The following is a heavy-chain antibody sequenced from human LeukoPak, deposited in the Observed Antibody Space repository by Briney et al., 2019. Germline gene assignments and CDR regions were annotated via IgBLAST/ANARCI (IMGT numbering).Heavy chain of an antibody. CDR2: IHYTANT. D-gene: IGHD2-21*02. J-gene: IGHJ5*02. CDR3: TSLTCTARPCNWFDP. CDR1: GGSLTDTSNF. V-gene: IGHV4-39*02. Sequence: PSETLSLTCNASGGSLTDTSNFWAWVRQPPGGGLEWIGSIHYTANTTSNPSLKGRVTTSADTSRNHFSLRLKSVTDADTAVYYCTSLTCTARPCNWFDPWGQGTQVTVSS.